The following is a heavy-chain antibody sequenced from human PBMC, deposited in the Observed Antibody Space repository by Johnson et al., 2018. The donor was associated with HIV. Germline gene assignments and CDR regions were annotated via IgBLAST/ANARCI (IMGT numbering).Heavy chain of an antibody. CDR2: ISYDGSNK. J-gene: IGHJ3*02. CDR3: ARVGYYVDAFDI. Sequence: VQLVESGGGVVQPGRSLRLSCVASGFTFSTYAMHWVRQAPGKGLEWVTIISYDGSNKFYADSVKGRFPISRDNSKNTLYLQMNSLRVEDTAVYYCARVGYYVDAFDIWGQGTVVTVSS. V-gene: IGHV3-30-3*01. CDR1: GFTFSTYA. D-gene: IGHD3-22*01.